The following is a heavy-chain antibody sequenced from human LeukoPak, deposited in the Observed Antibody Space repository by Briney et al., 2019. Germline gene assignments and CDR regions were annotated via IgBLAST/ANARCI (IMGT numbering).Heavy chain of an antibody. CDR1: GGSISTTNYY. CDR2: ISYSGST. Sequence: PSETLSLTCTVSGGSISTTNYYWGWIRQSPGKGLEWLGSISYSGSTYYKPSLKNRVSISADTSKSQFSMKLSSVTAADTAIYYCARGLYCTGNTCSPWFDPWGQGTLVIVSS. CDR3: ARGLYCTGNTCSPWFDP. D-gene: IGHD2-8*02. J-gene: IGHJ5*02. V-gene: IGHV4-39*07.